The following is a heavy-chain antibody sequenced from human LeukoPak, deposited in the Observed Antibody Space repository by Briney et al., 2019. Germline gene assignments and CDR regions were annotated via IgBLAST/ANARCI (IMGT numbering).Heavy chain of an antibody. CDR1: GGSISSYY. CDR3: ARMYSSSSHLDY. D-gene: IGHD6-6*01. Sequence: PSETLSLTCTVSGGSISSYYWSWIRQPPGKGLEWIGYIYYSGSTNYNPSLKSRVTISVDTSKNQFSLKLSSVTAADTAVYYCARMYSSSSHLDYWGQGTLVTVSS. J-gene: IGHJ4*02. V-gene: IGHV4-59*01. CDR2: IYYSGST.